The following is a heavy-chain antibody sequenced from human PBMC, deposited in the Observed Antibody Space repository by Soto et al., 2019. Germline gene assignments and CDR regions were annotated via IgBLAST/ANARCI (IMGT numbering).Heavy chain of an antibody. J-gene: IGHJ6*02. CDR2: ISSNGGST. CDR3: GRAIRETYGMDV. Sequence: EVQLVESGGGLVQPGGSMRLSCAASGFTFSSYAMHWVRQAPGKALEYVSAISSNGGSTYYANSVKGRFTISRDNSTNTLYLQMGSLRAEDRAVYYCGRAIRETYGMDVWGQGTTVTVSS. V-gene: IGHV3-64*01. D-gene: IGHD3-9*01. CDR1: GFTFSSYA.